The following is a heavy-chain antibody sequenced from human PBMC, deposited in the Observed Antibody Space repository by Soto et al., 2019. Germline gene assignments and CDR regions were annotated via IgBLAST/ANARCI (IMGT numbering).Heavy chain of an antibody. Sequence: PSETLSLTCAVSGGSISSGGYSWSWIRQPPGKGLEWIGYIYHSGSTYYNPSLKSRVTISVDRSKNQFSLKLSSVTAADTAVYYCARGPYSGYDLYFDYWGQGTLVTVS. CDR2: IYHSGST. CDR3: ARGPYSGYDLYFDY. V-gene: IGHV4-30-2*01. D-gene: IGHD5-12*01. J-gene: IGHJ4*02. CDR1: GGSISSGGYS.